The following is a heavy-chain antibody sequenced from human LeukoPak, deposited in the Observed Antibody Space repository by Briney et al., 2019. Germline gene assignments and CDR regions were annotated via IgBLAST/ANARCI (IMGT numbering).Heavy chain of an antibody. CDR2: IIPIFGTA. V-gene: IGHV1-69*13. Sequence: SVKASCKPSRVTLSSYAISGVRPAPPQGLDWSGGIIPIFGTAHYAQKFQGRVTITADESTSTAYMELSSLRSEDTAVYYCARSRLAAVGYCSGGSCYGHFDYWGQGTLVTVSS. D-gene: IGHD2-15*01. CDR1: RVTLSSYA. CDR3: ARSRLAAVGYCSGGSCYGHFDY. J-gene: IGHJ4*02.